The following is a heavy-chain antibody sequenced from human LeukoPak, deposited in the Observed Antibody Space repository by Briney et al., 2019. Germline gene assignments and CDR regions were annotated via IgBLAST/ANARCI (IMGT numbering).Heavy chain of an antibody. D-gene: IGHD5-12*01. Sequence: RRSMRLSCPASAFTFSTYTMNCVRQAPGKGLEWVSSIIASISYINYADSVKGRFTISRDNAENSLYLQMNSLRAEDTAVYYCVRDRGADYWGQGTLVTVSS. V-gene: IGHV3-21*01. J-gene: IGHJ4*02. CDR2: IIASISYI. CDR3: VRDRGADY. CDR1: AFTFSTYT.